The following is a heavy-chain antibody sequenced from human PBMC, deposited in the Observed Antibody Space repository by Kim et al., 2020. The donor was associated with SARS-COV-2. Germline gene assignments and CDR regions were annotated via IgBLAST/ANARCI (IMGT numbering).Heavy chain of an antibody. Sequence: SETLSLTCTVSGGSISSSSYYWGWIRQPPGKGLEWIGSIYYSGSTYYNPSLRSRVTISVDTSKNQFSLKLSSVTAADTAVYYCARDRTMIVTDYWGQGTLVTVSS. CDR1: GGSISSSSYY. J-gene: IGHJ4*02. D-gene: IGHD3-22*01. CDR3: ARDRTMIVTDY. CDR2: IYYSGST. V-gene: IGHV4-39*07.